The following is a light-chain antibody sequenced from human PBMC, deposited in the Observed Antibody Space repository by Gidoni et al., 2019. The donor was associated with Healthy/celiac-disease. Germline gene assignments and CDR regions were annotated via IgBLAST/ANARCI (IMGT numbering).Light chain of an antibody. Sequence: QLVLTHSPSASASLVASVQLTCTLSSGHSSYAIAWHQQQPEKGPRYLMKLNSDGSHSKGDGIPDRFSGSSSGAERYLTISSLQSEDEADYYCQTWGTGISNWVFGGGTKLTVL. V-gene: IGLV4-69*01. CDR1: SGHSSYA. J-gene: IGLJ3*02. CDR2: LNSDGSH. CDR3: QTWGTGISNWV.